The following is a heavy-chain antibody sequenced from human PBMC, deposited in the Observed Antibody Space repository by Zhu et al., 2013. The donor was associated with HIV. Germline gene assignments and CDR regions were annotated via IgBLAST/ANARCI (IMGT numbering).Heavy chain of an antibody. CDR1: GGTFSNYA. V-gene: IGHV1-69*05. J-gene: IGHJ6*03. Sequence: QVQLVQSGAEVKKPGSSVKVSCQTSGGTFSNYAISWVRQAPGEGLEWMGWVIPIFGSTIYTKRFQGRVTMTRDTPTSTVYVEVTSLNSEDTAVYYCARGIESRFGEDYYNHMDVWGKGTTVIVSS. D-gene: IGHD3-10*01. CDR3: ARGIESRFGEDYYNHMDV. CDR2: VIPIFGST.